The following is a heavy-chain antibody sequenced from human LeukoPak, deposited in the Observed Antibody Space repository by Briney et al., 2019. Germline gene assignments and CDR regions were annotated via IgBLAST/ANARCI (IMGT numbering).Heavy chain of an antibody. V-gene: IGHV4-34*01. Sequence: SETLSLTCAVYGGSFSGYYWSWIRQPPGKGLEWIGEINHSGSTNYNPSLKSRVTISVDTSKNQFSLKLSSVTAADTAVYYCARHYYGSGSYYNGLDYWGQGTLVTVSP. J-gene: IGHJ4*02. CDR3: ARHYYGSGSYYNGLDY. CDR2: INHSGST. D-gene: IGHD3-10*01. CDR1: GGSFSGYY.